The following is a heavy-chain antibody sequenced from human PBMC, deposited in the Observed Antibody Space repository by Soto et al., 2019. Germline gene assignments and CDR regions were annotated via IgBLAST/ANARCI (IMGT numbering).Heavy chain of an antibody. D-gene: IGHD2-2*01. CDR3: ARSTVPAASFYYYYGMDV. J-gene: IGHJ6*02. V-gene: IGHV1-69*02. CDR2: IIPILGIV. CDR1: GGTFSSYT. Sequence: QVQLVQSGAEVKKPGSSVKVSCKASGGTFSSYTISWVRQAPGQGLEWMGRIIPILGIVNYAQKFQGRVTITADKSTSTAYMELSSLRSEDTAVYYCARSTVPAASFYYYYGMDVWGQGTTVTVSS.